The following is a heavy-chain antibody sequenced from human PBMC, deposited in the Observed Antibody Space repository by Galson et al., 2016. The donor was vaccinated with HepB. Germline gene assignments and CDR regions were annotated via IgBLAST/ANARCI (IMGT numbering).Heavy chain of an antibody. V-gene: IGHV3-21*01. D-gene: IGHD3-22*01. Sequence: SLRLSCAASGFTFGTYNIHWVRQAPGKGLEWVSSISSRSTYIYYADSVKGRFTISRDNAKNSLFLQMNGLRVEDTAVYYCARDSEPTSQWDSSGYYPDCFRHWGQGTLVTVSS. CDR1: GFTFGTYN. J-gene: IGHJ1*01. CDR3: ARDSEPTSQWDSSGYYPDCFRH. CDR2: ISSRSTYI.